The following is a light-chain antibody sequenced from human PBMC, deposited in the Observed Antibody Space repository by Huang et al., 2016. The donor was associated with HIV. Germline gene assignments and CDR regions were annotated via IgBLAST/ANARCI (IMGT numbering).Light chain of an antibody. V-gene: IGKV1-5*03. CDR3: QQYNNYPYT. CDR1: QSISGR. Sequence: IQMTQSPSTLSASIGDRVTISCRASQSISGRLAWYQQKPGKAPKLLIFKASSLESGVPSRFSGSGSGTEFTLTISSLQPDDFASYHCQQYNNYPYTFGQGTKLETK. CDR2: KAS. J-gene: IGKJ2*01.